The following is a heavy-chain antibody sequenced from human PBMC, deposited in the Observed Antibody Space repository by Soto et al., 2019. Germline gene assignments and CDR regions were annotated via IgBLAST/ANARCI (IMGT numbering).Heavy chain of an antibody. Sequence: SETLSLTCVVYGGSLSGVYWTWIRQPPGKGLEWIGEINHSGSTNYSPSLESRVTISLDTSNNQFSLKLSSVTAADTAVYYCARGPGYSYGYSVYYYYYGMDVWGQGTTVTVSS. J-gene: IGHJ6*02. D-gene: IGHD5-18*01. CDR1: GGSLSGVY. V-gene: IGHV4-34*01. CDR3: ARGPGYSYGYSVYYYYYGMDV. CDR2: INHSGST.